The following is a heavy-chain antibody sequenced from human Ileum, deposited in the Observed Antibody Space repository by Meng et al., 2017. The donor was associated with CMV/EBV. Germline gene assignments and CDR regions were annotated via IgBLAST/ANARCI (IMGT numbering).Heavy chain of an antibody. Sequence: EVLLVESGGCLVQPGGSLRLSCAPSGFTFSVYWMHWVRQAPGKGLVWVSRISNDGRRTDYADFVKGRFTISRDNGRKTLSLQMNDLKAEDTAVYYCARENWGVDYWGQGTLVTVSS. CDR1: GFTFSVYW. J-gene: IGHJ4*02. CDR2: ISNDGRRT. D-gene: IGHD7-27*01. CDR3: ARENWGVDY. V-gene: IGHV3-74*01.